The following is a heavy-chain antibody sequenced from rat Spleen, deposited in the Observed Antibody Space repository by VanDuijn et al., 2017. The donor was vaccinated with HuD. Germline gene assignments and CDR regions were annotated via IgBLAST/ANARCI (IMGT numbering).Heavy chain of an antibody. CDR3: ARLYDGTYYLFAY. Sequence: EVQLVESGGGLVQPGRSLKLSCVASGFTFNNYWMTWIRQAPGKGLEWVASITNTGGSTYYPDSVKGRFTISRDNAENTVYLQMNSLRSEDTATYYCARLYDGTYYLFAYWGQGTLVTVSS. CDR1: GFTFNNYW. V-gene: IGHV5-31*01. J-gene: IGHJ3*01. CDR2: ITNTGGST. D-gene: IGHD1-12*02.